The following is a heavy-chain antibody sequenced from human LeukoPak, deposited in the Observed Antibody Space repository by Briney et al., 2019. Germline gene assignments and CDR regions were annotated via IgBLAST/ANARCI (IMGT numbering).Heavy chain of an antibody. V-gene: IGHV3-48*01. D-gene: IGHD6-19*01. CDR3: IVLAVAGTFGFDY. CDR2: ISSSSSTI. J-gene: IGHJ4*02. CDR1: GFTFSSYS. Sequence: PGGSLRLSCAASGFTFSSYSMNWARQAPGKGLEWVSYISSSSSTIYYADSVKGRFTISRDNAKNSLYLQMNSLRAEDTAVYYCIVLAVAGTFGFDYWGQGTLVTVSS.